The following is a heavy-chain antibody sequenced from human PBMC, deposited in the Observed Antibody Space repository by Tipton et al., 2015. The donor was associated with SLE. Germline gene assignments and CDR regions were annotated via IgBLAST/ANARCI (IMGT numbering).Heavy chain of an antibody. CDR3: ARRGGSLNFFDY. D-gene: IGHD3-16*01. Sequence: VQLVQSGVEVKKPGESLKISCKASGYIFANSWIGWVRQMPGKGLEWVGIIFPGDSDTRYRPSFQGQVTISVDKSITTAFLQWSSLKASDSAIYYCARRGGSLNFFDYWGRGTLVTVSS. CDR1: GYIFANSW. CDR2: IFPGDSDT. J-gene: IGHJ4*02. V-gene: IGHV5-51*03.